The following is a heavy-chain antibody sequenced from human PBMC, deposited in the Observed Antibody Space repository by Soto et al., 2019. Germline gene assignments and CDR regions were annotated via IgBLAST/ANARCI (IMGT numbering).Heavy chain of an antibody. J-gene: IGHJ4*02. CDR2: IDNSGTIK. Sequence: GGSLRLSCAASGFTFSDYYMTWIRQAPGKGLEWVSYIDNSGTIKYYADSVKGRFTISRDNTKNTLSLQMNSLGAEDTAIYYCARIEGDCSGGSCYSGGFDYWGQGALVTVSS. CDR1: GFTFSDYY. CDR3: ARIEGDCSGGSCYSGGFDY. D-gene: IGHD2-15*01. V-gene: IGHV3-11*01.